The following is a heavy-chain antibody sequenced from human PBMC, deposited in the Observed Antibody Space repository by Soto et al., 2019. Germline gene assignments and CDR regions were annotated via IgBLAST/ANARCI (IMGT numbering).Heavy chain of an antibody. CDR2: INAGNGNT. CDR3: ARAVAGPADIDY. J-gene: IGHJ4*02. D-gene: IGHD5-12*01. Sequence: QVQLVQSGAEEKKPGASVKVSCKASGYTFTAYAMHWVRQAPGQSLEWMGWINAGNGNTKYSQKFQGRVTITTDTSASQAYMELSSLRSEETAAYYCARAVAGPADIDYWGQGTLVTVSS. CDR1: GYTFTAYA. V-gene: IGHV1-3*05.